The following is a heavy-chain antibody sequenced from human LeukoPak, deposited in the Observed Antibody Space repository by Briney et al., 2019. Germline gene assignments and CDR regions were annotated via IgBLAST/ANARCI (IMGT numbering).Heavy chain of an antibody. J-gene: IGHJ4*02. V-gene: IGHV3-23*01. CDR3: AKVGWGIMTTGDSSFDY. D-gene: IGHD3-16*01. CDR1: GFTFSSYS. CDR2: ISGSGGST. Sequence: GGSLRLSCAASGFTFSSYSMNWVRQAPGKGLEWVSAISGSGGSTYYADSVKGRFTISRDNSKNTLYLQMNSLRAEDTAVYYCAKVGWGIMTTGDSSFDYWGQGTLVTVSS.